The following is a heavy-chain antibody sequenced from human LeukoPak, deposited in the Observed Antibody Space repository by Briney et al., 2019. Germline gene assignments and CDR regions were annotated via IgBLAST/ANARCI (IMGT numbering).Heavy chain of an antibody. J-gene: IGHJ6*03. D-gene: IGHD1-26*01. CDR3: ARDTNYYYYMDV. CDR2: ISHDGSNK. CDR1: GFTFSSYA. V-gene: IGHV3-30*04. Sequence: GGSLRLSCAASGFTFSSYAMHWVRQAPGKGLEWVAAISHDGSNKYSADSVKGRFTISRDNSKNTLYLQMNSLRAEDTAVYYCARDTNYYYYMDVWGKGTTVTVSS.